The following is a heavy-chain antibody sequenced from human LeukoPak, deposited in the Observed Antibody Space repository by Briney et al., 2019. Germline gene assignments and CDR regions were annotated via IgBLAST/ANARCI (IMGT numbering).Heavy chain of an antibody. D-gene: IGHD3-10*01. CDR1: GYGFSSYW. J-gene: IGHJ4*02. CDR3: ARFLYASGRIFDF. V-gene: IGHV5-51*01. CDR2: IYPGDSNT. Sequence: GESLKISCKGSGYGFSSYWIGWVRQMPGKGLEWMGIIYPGDSNTRYSPSFQGQVTISADKSISTAYLQWSSLKASDAAMYYCARFLYASGRIFDFWGQGTLVTVSS.